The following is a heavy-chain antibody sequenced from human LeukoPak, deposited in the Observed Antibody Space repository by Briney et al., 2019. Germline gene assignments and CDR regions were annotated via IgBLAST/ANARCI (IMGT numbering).Heavy chain of an antibody. CDR2: IMSNSGGI. D-gene: IGHD5-24*01. Sequence: GASVKVSCKASGYTFTGYYMHWVRQAPGQGLEWMGWIMSNSGGINYAQEFQGRVTMTRDTSSSTVYMELSSLRSDDTAIYYCARDPVDGYNLFDYWGQGTLVTVSS. V-gene: IGHV1-2*02. CDR1: GYTFTGYY. CDR3: ARDPVDGYNLFDY. J-gene: IGHJ4*02.